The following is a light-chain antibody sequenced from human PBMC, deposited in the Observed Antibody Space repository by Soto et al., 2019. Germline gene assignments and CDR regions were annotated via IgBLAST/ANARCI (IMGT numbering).Light chain of an antibody. V-gene: IGKV1-5*03. CDR1: QHISSW. CDR2: QAS. J-gene: IGKJ1*01. Sequence: DLQMTQSPSTLSASVGDRVTTTCRASQHISSWSAWSQQKPGKAPKIRIYQASSLESGVPSRFSGCGSGTEFTLSTRSLQPDDFATYYCQQYSTYTPRTFGQGTKVDSK. CDR3: QQYSTYTPRT.